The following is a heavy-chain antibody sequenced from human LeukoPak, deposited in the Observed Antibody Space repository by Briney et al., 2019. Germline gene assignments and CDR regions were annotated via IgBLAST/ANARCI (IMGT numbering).Heavy chain of an antibody. J-gene: IGHJ6*04. Sequence: PGGSLRLSCAASGFNFSSYWMNWVRQAPGKGLEWVANINQDGGEKYYVDSVKDRFTISRDNAKNSLILQMNSLRAEDTAVYYCAELGITMIGGVWGKGTTVTISS. CDR3: AELGITMIGGV. CDR2: INQDGGEK. CDR1: GFNFSSYW. D-gene: IGHD3-10*02. V-gene: IGHV3-7*01.